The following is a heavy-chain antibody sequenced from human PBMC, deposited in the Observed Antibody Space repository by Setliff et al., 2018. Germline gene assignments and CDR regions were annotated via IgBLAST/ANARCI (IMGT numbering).Heavy chain of an antibody. CDR2: IKYDGSEK. CDR3: ARHEILTNYPLGY. D-gene: IGHD3-9*01. V-gene: IGHV3-7*01. CDR1: GFTFSSYW. J-gene: IGHJ4*02. Sequence: LRLSCAASGFTFSSYWMSWVRQAPGKGLEWVAIIKYDGSEKYYLDSVKGRFTVSRDNARNSLYLQMNSLRAEDTALYYCARHEILTNYPLGYWGQGTLVTVSS.